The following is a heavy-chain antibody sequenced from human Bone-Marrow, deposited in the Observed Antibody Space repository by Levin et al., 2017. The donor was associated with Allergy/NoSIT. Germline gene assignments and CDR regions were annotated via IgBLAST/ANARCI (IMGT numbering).Heavy chain of an antibody. J-gene: IGHJ4*02. CDR1: GFTFSSYA. V-gene: IGHV3-30-3*01. CDR2: ISYDGSNK. Sequence: GGSLRLSCAASGFTFSSYAMHWVRQAPGKGLEWVAVISYDGSNKYYADSVKGRFTISRDNSKNTLYLQMNSLRAEDTAVYYCARDIPARYGSGSYYAPHRRESSWYWGQGTLVTVSS. D-gene: IGHD3-10*01. CDR3: ARDIPARYGSGSYYAPHRRESSWY.